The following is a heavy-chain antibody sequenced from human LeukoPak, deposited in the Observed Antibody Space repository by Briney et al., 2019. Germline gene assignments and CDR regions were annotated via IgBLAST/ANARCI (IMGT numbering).Heavy chain of an antibody. V-gene: IGHV1-2*06. CDR1: GYTFTGYY. CDR3: VRDEEWDAFDI. D-gene: IGHD2-8*01. J-gene: IGHJ3*02. CDR2: INPNSGGT. Sequence: ASVKVSCKASGYTFTGYYMHWVRQAPGQGLEWMGRINPNSGGTNYAQKFQGRVTMTRDTSISTAYMELSRLRSDDTAVYYCVRDEEWDAFDIWGQGTMVTVSS.